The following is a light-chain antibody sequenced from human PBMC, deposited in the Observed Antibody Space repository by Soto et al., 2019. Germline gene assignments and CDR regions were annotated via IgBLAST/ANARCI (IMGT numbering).Light chain of an antibody. Sequence: QSALNQPPFVSVSPGQSITISCTGTSSDVGSYNLVSWFQQHPGKAPKLMIYEGNKRPSGVSTRFSGSKSGNTASLTISGLQAEDEADYYCCSYAGSSTYVFGTGTKVTVL. CDR2: EGN. V-gene: IGLV2-23*01. J-gene: IGLJ1*01. CDR1: SSDVGSYNL. CDR3: CSYAGSSTYV.